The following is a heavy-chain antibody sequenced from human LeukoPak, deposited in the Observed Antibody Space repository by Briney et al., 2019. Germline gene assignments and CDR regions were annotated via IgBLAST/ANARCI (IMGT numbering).Heavy chain of an antibody. V-gene: IGHV3-9*01. J-gene: IGHJ3*02. D-gene: IGHD3-16*01. CDR3: AKQFGGVTAAFDI. Sequence: GISCNSVSIGYADSVKGRFTISRDNANNSLYLQMNSLRAEDTALYYCAKQFGGVTAAFDIWGQGTMVTVSS. CDR2: ISCNSVSI.